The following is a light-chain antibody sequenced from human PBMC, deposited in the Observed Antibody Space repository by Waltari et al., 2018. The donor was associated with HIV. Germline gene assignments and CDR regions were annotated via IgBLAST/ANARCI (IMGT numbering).Light chain of an antibody. CDR3: ATWGDSLKGQVV. CDR1: SSNIGDNT. Sequence: QSVLTQPPSASGPPGQRVTISCSGSSSNIGDNTVNWYQQLPGTAPKLLIYTNTQRPSGVPDRFSGSKSGTSASLAMSGLQSGDEADYYWATWGDSLKGQVVCGGGTKLTVL. V-gene: IGLV1-44*01. J-gene: IGLJ2*01. CDR2: TNT.